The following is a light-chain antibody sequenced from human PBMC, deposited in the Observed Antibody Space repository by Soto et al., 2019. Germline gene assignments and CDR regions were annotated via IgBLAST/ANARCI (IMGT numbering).Light chain of an antibody. CDR3: QQYGTSPWT. CDR1: QNVSYY. V-gene: IGKV3D-15*02. CDR2: GAS. Sequence: EQVLTQSPATLSVSPGQLATLPCRASQNVSYYFAWYRQKPGQAPRVIIYGASTRATGIPARFSGSGSGTDFTLTISRLEPEDFAVYYCQQYGTSPWTFGQGTKVDIK. J-gene: IGKJ1*01.